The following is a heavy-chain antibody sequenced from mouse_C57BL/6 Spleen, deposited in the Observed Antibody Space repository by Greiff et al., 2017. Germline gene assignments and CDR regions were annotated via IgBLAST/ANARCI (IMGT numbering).Heavy chain of an antibody. CDR3: ARGVVGDYDGFAY. Sequence: VQLQQPGAELVKPGASVKMSCKASGYTFTSYWITWVKQRPGQGLEWIGDIYPGSGSTNYNEKFKSKATLTVDTSASTAYMQLSSLTSEYSAVYYCARGVVGDYDGFAYWGQGTLVTVSA. CDR2: IYPGSGST. V-gene: IGHV1-55*01. D-gene: IGHD2-4*01. CDR1: GYTFTSYW. J-gene: IGHJ3*01.